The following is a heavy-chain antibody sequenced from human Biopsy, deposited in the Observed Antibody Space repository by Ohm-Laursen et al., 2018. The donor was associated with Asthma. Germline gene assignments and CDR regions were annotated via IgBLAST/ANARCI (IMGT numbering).Heavy chain of an antibody. CDR3: ARIPEVGTNSFDI. J-gene: IGHJ3*02. V-gene: IGHV2-70*01. D-gene: IGHD1-14*01. CDR1: GFSLTTTGMS. CDR2: IDWDDDK. Sequence: TQTLTLTCTFSGFSLTTTGMSVRWIRQPPGKALEWLALIDWDDDKYHSASLKTRLTISKDSSKNQVVLTMTNVDPVDTATYFCARIPEVGTNSFDIWGQGTMVTVSS.